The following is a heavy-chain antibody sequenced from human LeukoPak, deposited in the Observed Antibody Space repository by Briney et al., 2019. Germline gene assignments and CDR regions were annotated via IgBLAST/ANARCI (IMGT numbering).Heavy chain of an antibody. CDR2: IYTSGST. D-gene: IGHD2-2*01. CDR3: ARGAPPDIVVVPAANLYYFDY. CDR1: GGSISSYY. V-gene: IGHV4-4*07. J-gene: IGHJ4*02. Sequence: SETLSLTCTVSGGSISSYYWSWIRQPAGKGLEWIGRIYTSGSTNYNPSLKSRVTMSVDTSKNQFSLKLSSVTAADTAVYYCARGAPPDIVVVPAANLYYFDYWGQGTLVTVSS.